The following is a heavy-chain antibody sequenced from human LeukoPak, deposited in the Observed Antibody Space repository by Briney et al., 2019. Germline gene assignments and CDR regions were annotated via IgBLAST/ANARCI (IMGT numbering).Heavy chain of an antibody. CDR2: IYYSGST. CDR1: GGSISSYY. CDR3: ARSLEVEVAASWFDP. J-gene: IGHJ5*02. D-gene: IGHD2-15*01. V-gene: IGHV4-59*01. Sequence: SETLSLTCTVSGGSISSYYWSWIRQPPGKGLEWIGYIYYSGSTNYNPSLKSRVTMSLDASKSQFSLNLHSVTAADTAIYFCARSLEVEVAASWFDPWGQGILVTVSS.